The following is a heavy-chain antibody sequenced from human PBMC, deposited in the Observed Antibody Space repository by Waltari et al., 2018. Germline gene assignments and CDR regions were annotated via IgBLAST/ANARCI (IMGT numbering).Heavy chain of an antibody. D-gene: IGHD6-13*01. J-gene: IGHJ6*02. V-gene: IGHV1-24*01. CDR1: GYTLTELS. Sequence: QVQLVQSGAEVKKPGASVKVSCKVSGYTLTELSMHWVRQAPGKGLEWMGGVDPEYGETIYAQTFQGRDTMTEDTSTDTAYMELSSLGSEDTAVYYCATGLAAAGSPSYYYYGMDVWGQGTTVTVSS. CDR2: VDPEYGET. CDR3: ATGLAAAGSPSYYYYGMDV.